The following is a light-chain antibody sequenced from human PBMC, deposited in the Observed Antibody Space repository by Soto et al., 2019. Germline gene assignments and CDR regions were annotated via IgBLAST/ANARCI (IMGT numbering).Light chain of an antibody. CDR3: QHRRNRPACT. V-gene: IGKV3-11*01. CDR2: DAS. Sequence: EIVLTQSPATLSLSPGERATLSCRASQSVSSYLAWYQQKPGQAPRLLIYDASNRATGIPASFSGSGSGTDFILTIKRLKPEDTAVYYCQHRRNRPACTVGQGNKVDIK. CDR1: QSVSSY. J-gene: IGKJ1*01.